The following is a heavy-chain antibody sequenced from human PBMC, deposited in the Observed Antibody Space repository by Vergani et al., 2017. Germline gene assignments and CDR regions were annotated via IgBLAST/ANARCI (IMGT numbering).Heavy chain of an antibody. Sequence: VQLVQSGAEVKKPGASVKVSCKASGYTFTGYYMHGVRQAPGQGLEWMGWINPNSGGTNYAQKFQGRVTMTRDTSISTAYMERSRLRSDDTAVYYCAGGWFGEWEWFDPWGQGTLVTVSS. V-gene: IGHV1-2*02. CDR3: AGGWFGEWEWFDP. CDR2: INPNSGGT. J-gene: IGHJ5*02. D-gene: IGHD3-10*01. CDR1: GYTFTGYY.